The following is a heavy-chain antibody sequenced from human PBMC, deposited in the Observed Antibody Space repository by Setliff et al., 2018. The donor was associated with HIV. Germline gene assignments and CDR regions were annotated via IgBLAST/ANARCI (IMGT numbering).Heavy chain of an antibody. J-gene: IGHJ6*03. CDR1: GGSISSGSYY. Sequence: SETLSLTCTVSGGSISSGSYYWSWIRQHPGKGLEWIGYIYYSGSTYYNPSLKSRVTISVDTSKNQFSLKLSSVTAADTAVYYCAREGTDYYYYYMDVWGKGTTVTVSS. CDR3: AREGTDYYYYYMDV. CDR2: IYYSGST. V-gene: IGHV4-31*03. D-gene: IGHD1-1*01.